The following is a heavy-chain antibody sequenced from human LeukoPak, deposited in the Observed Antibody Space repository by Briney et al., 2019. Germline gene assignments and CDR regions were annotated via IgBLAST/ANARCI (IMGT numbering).Heavy chain of an antibody. CDR3: ARGTYSSGWTLGY. CDR2: IYYSGST. V-gene: IGHV4-39*01. J-gene: IGHJ4*02. Sequence: SETLSLTCTVSGGSISSSPYYWGWIRQPPGKGLEWIGTIYYSGSTYYNPSLKSRVTISVDTSKNQFSLKLTSVTAADTAVYYCARGTYSSGWTLGYWGQGTLVTVSS. D-gene: IGHD6-19*01. CDR1: GGSISSSPYY.